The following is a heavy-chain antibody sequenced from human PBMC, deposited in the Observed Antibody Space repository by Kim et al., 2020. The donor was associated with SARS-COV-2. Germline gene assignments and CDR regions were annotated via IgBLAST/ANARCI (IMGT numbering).Heavy chain of an antibody. CDR1: GGTFSSYA. V-gene: IGHV1-69*04. CDR3: AREVESSGFEPSGGFDP. D-gene: IGHD6-19*01. CDR2: IIPILGIA. Sequence: SVKVSCKASGGTFSSYAISWVRQAPGQGLEWMGRIIPILGIANYAQKFQGRVTITADKSTSTAYMELSSLRSEDTAVYYCAREVESSGFEPSGGFDPWG. J-gene: IGHJ5*02.